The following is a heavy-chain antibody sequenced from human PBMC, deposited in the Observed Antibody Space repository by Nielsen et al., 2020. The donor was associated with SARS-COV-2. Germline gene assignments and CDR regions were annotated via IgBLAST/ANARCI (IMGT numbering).Heavy chain of an antibody. CDR1: GYTFKRLA. CDR2: ISILKGET. J-gene: IGHJ5*01. V-gene: IGHV1-18*01. D-gene: IGHD4-17*01. Sequence: ASGRPPCKAFGYTFKRLAIIWGQRAPGQGLEWMGLISILKGETNYAQKFRGRVSMTTDTSTNTAYMELGSLRSDDTAMYYCANSFHDYGDWFDSWGQGTLVTVSS. CDR3: ANSFHDYGDWFDS.